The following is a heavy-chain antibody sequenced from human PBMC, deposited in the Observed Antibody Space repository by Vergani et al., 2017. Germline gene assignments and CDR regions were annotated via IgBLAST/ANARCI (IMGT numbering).Heavy chain of an antibody. CDR1: GGSISSSSYY. D-gene: IGHD2-2*01. V-gene: IGHV4-39*01. CDR2: IYYSGST. Sequence: QVQLQESGPGLVKPSETLSLTCTVSGGSISSSSYYWGWIRQPPGKGLEWIGSIYYSGSTYYNPSLKSRVTISVDTSKNQFSLKLSSVTAADTAVYYCARWVGRIVVVPAAGFDYWGQGTLVTVSS. CDR3: ARWVGRIVVVPAAGFDY. J-gene: IGHJ4*02.